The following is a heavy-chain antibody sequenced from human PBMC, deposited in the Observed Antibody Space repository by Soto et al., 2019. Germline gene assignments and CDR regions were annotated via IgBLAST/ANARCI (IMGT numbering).Heavy chain of an antibody. V-gene: IGHV4-4*02. CDR1: GGSISSSNW. CDR2: IYHSGST. CDR3: AREGGSSWYAELDY. Sequence: KPSETLSLTCAVSGGSISSSNWWSWVRQPPGKGLEWIGEIYHSGSTNYNPSLKSRVTISVDKSKNQFSLKLSSVTAADTAVYYCAREGGSSWYAELDYWGQGTLVTVSS. D-gene: IGHD6-13*01. J-gene: IGHJ4*02.